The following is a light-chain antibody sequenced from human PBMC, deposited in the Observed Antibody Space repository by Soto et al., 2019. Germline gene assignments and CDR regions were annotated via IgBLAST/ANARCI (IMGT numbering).Light chain of an antibody. J-gene: IGLJ2*01. Sequence: QSVLTQPASVSGSPGQSITISCTGTSSDVGGYHYVSWYQQHPGQAPKLMIYEASNRPSRVSNRFSGSKSGNTASLTISGLQAEDEADYYCSSYRSGSTLVFGGGTKLTVL. CDR1: SSDVGGYHY. CDR3: SSYRSGSTLV. CDR2: EAS. V-gene: IGLV2-14*01.